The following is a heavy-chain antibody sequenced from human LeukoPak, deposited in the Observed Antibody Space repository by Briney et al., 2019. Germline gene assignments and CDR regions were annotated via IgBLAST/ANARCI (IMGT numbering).Heavy chain of an antibody. V-gene: IGHV4-4*08. CDR1: RGSISDYY. D-gene: IGHD3-10*01. CDR3: ASLGVNYDD. J-gene: IGHJ4*02. Sequence: SETLSLTCTVSRGSISDYYWSWIRQPPGKGLEWIGYIYKSGSTNYNTKYSASLQSRFIMSVDTANGQVSLNLFSVTAADTAVNYCASLGVNYDDWGQGILV. CDR2: IYKSGST.